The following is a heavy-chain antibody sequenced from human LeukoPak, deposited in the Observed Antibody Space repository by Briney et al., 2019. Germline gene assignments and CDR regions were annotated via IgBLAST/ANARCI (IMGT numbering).Heavy chain of an antibody. Sequence: GGSLRLSCAASGFTVSSNYMSWVRQAPGKGLEWVSVIYSDGTTFYADSVMGRFTISRDNSKNALYLQMNSLRAEDTAVYYCARESKYYDSSGYYDWFDPWGQGTLVTVSS. V-gene: IGHV3-53*01. CDR3: ARESKYYDSSGYYDWFDP. CDR2: IYSDGTT. CDR1: GFTVSSNY. D-gene: IGHD3-22*01. J-gene: IGHJ5*02.